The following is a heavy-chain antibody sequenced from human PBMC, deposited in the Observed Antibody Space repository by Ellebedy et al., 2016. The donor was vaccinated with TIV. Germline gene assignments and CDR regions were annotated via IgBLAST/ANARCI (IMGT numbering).Heavy chain of an antibody. D-gene: IGHD1-26*01. CDR3: ARDPGGSYVNDAFDI. Sequence: ASVKVSCKASGYTFTGYYMHWVRQAPGQGLEWMGWINPNSGGTNYAQKFQGRVTMTRDTSISTAYMELSGLRSDDTAVYYCARDPGGSYVNDAFDIWGQGTMVTVSS. CDR1: GYTFTGYY. J-gene: IGHJ3*02. CDR2: INPNSGGT. V-gene: IGHV1-2*02.